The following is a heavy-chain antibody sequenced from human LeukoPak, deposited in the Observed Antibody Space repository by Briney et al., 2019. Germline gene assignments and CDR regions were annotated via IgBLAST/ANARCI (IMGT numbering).Heavy chain of an antibody. J-gene: IGHJ3*02. CDR3: ARDHEGSPFWKDAFDI. Sequence: ASVKVSCKAFGYTLSSYGISWLRQAPGQGLEWIGWISGYNYKTKYAQTFQGRVAMTIDTSTKTVSMELRILRSDDTAVYYCARDHEGSPFWKDAFDIWGQGTMVTVSS. V-gene: IGHV1-18*04. CDR2: ISGYNYKT. D-gene: IGHD3-3*01. CDR1: GYTLSSYG.